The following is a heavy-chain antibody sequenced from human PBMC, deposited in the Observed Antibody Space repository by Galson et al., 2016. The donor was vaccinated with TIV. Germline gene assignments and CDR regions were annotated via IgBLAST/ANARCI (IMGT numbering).Heavy chain of an antibody. CDR1: GGSLSGYF. CDR2: ISHSGYA. V-gene: IGHV4-34*01. Sequence: ETLSLTCAVSGGSLSGYFRTWIRQAPGKGLEWIGEISHSGYARHNQSLESRVTLSIDTSKSQFSLQLSSVTAADTAVYYCAREFYDVLTGPINFYYGMDIWGQGTTVTVS. D-gene: IGHD3-9*01. CDR3: AREFYDVLTGPINFYYGMDI. J-gene: IGHJ6*02.